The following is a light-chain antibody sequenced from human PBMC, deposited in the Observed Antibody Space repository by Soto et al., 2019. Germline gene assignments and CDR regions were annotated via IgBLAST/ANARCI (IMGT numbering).Light chain of an antibody. Sequence: QSALTQPASVSGSPGQSITISCSGTSSDVATFNLVSWYQQHPGKAPRLMIYEVNKRPSGISGRFSGSKSDRTASLTISGLQPEDEASYYCCSYASSVTFVLFGGGTKLTVL. CDR1: SSDVATFNL. CDR2: EVN. CDR3: CSYASSVTFVL. J-gene: IGLJ2*01. V-gene: IGLV2-23*02.